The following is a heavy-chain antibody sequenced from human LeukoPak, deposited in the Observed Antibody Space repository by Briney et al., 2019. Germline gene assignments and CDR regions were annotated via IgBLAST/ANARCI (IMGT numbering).Heavy chain of an antibody. D-gene: IGHD1-20*01. CDR3: ARGRYNWKGEGVNWFDP. V-gene: IGHV3-21*01. Sequence: GGSLRLSYAASGFSFSSYSMNWVRQAPGKGLEWVSCISSGSSYTYYADSVRGRFTISRDNAKNSLYLQMDSLRAEDAAVYYCARGRYNWKGEGVNWFDPWGQGTLVTVSS. CDR1: GFSFSSYS. CDR2: ISSGSSYT. J-gene: IGHJ5*02.